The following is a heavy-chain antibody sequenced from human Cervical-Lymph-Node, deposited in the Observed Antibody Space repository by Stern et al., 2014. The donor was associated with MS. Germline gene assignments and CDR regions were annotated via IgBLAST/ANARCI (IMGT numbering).Heavy chain of an antibody. Sequence: VQLVESGPGLVKPSQTLSLTCTVSGGSISSGGYYWSWIRQHPGKGLEWIGYIYYSGSTYYNPSLKSRVTISVDTSKNQFSLKPSSVTAADTAVYYCARAGSSSWSFVYWGQGTLVTVSS. D-gene: IGHD6-6*01. CDR3: ARAGSSSWSFVY. CDR2: IYYSGST. V-gene: IGHV4-31*03. CDR1: GGSISSGGYY. J-gene: IGHJ4*02.